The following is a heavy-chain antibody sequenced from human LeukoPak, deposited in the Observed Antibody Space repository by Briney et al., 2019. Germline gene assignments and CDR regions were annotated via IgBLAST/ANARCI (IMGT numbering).Heavy chain of an antibody. CDR1: GGSISSYY. D-gene: IGHD1-26*01. J-gene: IGHJ5*02. CDR2: IYTSGST. CDR3: ARDPPDSGSYYGWFDP. Sequence: SETLSLTCTVSGGSISSYYWSWIRQPAGKGLEWIGRIYTSGSTNYNPSLKSRVTMSVDTSKNQFSLKLSSVTAADTAVYYCARDPPDSGSYYGWFDPWGQGTLVTVSS. V-gene: IGHV4-4*07.